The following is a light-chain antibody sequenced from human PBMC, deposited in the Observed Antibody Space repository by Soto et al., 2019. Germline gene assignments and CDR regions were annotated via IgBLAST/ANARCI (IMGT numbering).Light chain of an antibody. CDR1: QSISSW. J-gene: IGKJ1*01. Sequence: DIQMTQSPSTLSASVGDRVTITCRAGQSISSWLAWYQQKPGKAPKLLIYKASSLESGVPSRFSGSGSGTEFTLTISSLQPDDFATYYCRQYNSYPWTFGQGTKVDIK. V-gene: IGKV1-5*03. CDR3: RQYNSYPWT. CDR2: KAS.